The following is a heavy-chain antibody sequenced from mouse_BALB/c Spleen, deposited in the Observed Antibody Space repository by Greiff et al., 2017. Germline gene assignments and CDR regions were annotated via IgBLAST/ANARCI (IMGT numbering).Heavy chain of an antibody. Sequence: VQLQQSGGGLVKPGGSLKLSCAASGFTFSDYYMYWVRQTPEKRLEWVATISDGGSYTYYPDSVKGRFTISRDNAKNNLYLQMSSLKSEDTAMYYCARDNSLQPAWFAYWGQGTLVTVSA. J-gene: IGHJ3*01. CDR2: ISDGGSYT. D-gene: IGHD1-2*01. CDR1: GFTFSDYY. V-gene: IGHV5-4*02. CDR3: ARDNSLQPAWFAY.